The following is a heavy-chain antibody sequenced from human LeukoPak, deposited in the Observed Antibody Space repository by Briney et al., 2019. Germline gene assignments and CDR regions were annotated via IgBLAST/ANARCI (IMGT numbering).Heavy chain of an antibody. CDR3: ARDHYGMDV. V-gene: IGHV4-59*12. Sequence: SETLSLTCTVSGGSISSYYWSWIRQPPGKGLEWIGYIYYSGSTNYNPSLKSRVTISVDRSKNQFSLKLSSVTAADTAVYYCARDHYGMDVWGQGTTVTVSS. CDR1: GGSISSYY. CDR2: IYYSGST. J-gene: IGHJ6*02.